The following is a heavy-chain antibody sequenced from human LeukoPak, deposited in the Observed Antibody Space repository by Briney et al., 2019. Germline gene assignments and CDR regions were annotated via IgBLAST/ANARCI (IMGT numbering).Heavy chain of an antibody. CDR3: ARGNRAEYQLLVFYYFDY. CDR1: GGSFSGYY. Sequence: SETLSLTCAVYGGSFSGYYWSWIRQPPGKGLEWIGEINHSGSTNYNPSLKSRVTISVDTSKNQFSLKLSSVTAADTAVYYCARGNRAEYQLLVFYYFDYWGQGTLVTVSS. V-gene: IGHV4-34*01. CDR2: INHSGST. D-gene: IGHD2-2*01. J-gene: IGHJ4*02.